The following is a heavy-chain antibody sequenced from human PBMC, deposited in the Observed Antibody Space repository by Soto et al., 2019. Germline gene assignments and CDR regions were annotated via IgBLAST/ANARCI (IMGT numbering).Heavy chain of an antibody. V-gene: IGHV3-30*18. CDR2: ISYDGHNK. D-gene: IGHD4-17*01. CDR3: AKDLQAYGDYNYYYYGMDV. CDR1: GFTFTTFG. Sequence: QVQPVESGGGVVQPGGSLRLSCTASGFTFTTFGIHWVRQAPGKGLEWVALISYDGHNKYYSDSVKGRFTISRDNYKNTLSLQMNSLRAEDTAVYYCAKDLQAYGDYNYYYYGMDVWGQGTTVSVSS. J-gene: IGHJ6*02.